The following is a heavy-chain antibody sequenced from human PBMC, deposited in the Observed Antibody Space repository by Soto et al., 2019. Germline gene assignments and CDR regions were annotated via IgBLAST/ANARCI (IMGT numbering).Heavy chain of an antibody. CDR1: GGSISSGGYY. V-gene: IGHV4-31*03. CDR2: IYYSGST. CDR3: AGRITMVRGAGRGYFDY. D-gene: IGHD3-10*01. J-gene: IGHJ4*02. Sequence: SETLSLTCTVSGGSISSGGYYWSWIRQHPGKGLEWIGYIYYSGSTYYNPSLKSRVTISVDTSKNQFSLKLSSVTAADTAVYYCAGRITMVRGAGRGYFDYWGQGTLVTVSS.